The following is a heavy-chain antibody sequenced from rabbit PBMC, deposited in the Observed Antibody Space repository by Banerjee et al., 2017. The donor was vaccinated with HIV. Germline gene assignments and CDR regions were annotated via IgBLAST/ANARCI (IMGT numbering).Heavy chain of an antibody. V-gene: IGHV1S45*01. J-gene: IGHJ4*01. Sequence: EESGGDLVQPEGSLTLTCKASGLDFSSSYWICWVRQAPGKGLEWIGRIYTDSGSTYYASWAKGRFTISKTSSTTVTLQMTSQTAADTATYFCARGLGYTYYTDYFDLWGP. CDR1: GLDFSSSYW. CDR3: ARGLGYTYYTDYFDL. CDR2: IYTDSGST. D-gene: IGHD6-1*01.